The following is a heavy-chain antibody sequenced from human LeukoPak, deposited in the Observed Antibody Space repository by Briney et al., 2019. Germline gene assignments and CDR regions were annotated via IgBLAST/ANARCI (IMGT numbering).Heavy chain of an antibody. D-gene: IGHD6-19*01. CDR2: INPSGGST. V-gene: IGHV1-46*01. CDR3: ASEGRIAVAGDYYYYYMDV. CDR1: GYTFTSYY. J-gene: IGHJ6*03. Sequence: VASVKVSCKASGYTFTSYYMHWVRQAPGQGLEWMGIINPSGGSTSYAQKFQGRVTMTRDTSTSTVYMELSSLRSEDTAVYYCASEGRIAVAGDYYYYYMDVWGKGTTVTISS.